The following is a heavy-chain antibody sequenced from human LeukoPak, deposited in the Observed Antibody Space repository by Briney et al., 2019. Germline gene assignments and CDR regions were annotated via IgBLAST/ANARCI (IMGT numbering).Heavy chain of an antibody. V-gene: IGHV3-21*01. D-gene: IGHD1-26*01. CDR2: ISSSSSYI. CDR1: GFTFSSYS. J-gene: IGHJ3*02. CDR3: ARYQPTNPDAFDI. Sequence: GGSLRLSCAASGFTFSSYSMNWVRQAPWKGLEWVSSISSSSSYIYYADSVKGRFTISRDNAKNSLYLQMNSLRAEDTAVYYCARYQPTNPDAFDIWGQGTMVTVSS.